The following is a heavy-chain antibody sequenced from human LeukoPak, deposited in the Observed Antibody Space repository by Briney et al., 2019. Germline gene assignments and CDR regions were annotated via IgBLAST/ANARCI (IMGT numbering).Heavy chain of an antibody. V-gene: IGHV1-46*01. CDR1: GYTFTSYY. J-gene: IGHJ3*02. D-gene: IGHD3-22*01. Sequence: ASVKVSCKASGYTFTSYYMHWVRQAPGQGLEWMGIINPSGGSTSYAQKFQGRVTMTTDTSTSTAYMELRSLRSDDTAVYYCARGSADYYDSSGSEGYAFDIWGQGTMVTVSS. CDR2: INPSGGST. CDR3: ARGSADYYDSSGSEGYAFDI.